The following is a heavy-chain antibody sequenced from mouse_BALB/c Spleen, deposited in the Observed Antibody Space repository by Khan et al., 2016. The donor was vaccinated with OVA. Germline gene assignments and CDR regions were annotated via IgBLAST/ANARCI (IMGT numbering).Heavy chain of an antibody. Sequence: QVQLKQSGPGLVQPSQSLSITCTVSGFSLSTYGIHWVRQSPGKGLEWLGVIWNDGRTDYNVPFISRLSITKDNSKSQVFFKMNSLQPDDTAIYYCARNSYRYYFTYWGQGTLVTVSA. J-gene: IGHJ3*01. V-gene: IGHV2-2*01. CDR1: GFSLSTYG. CDR3: ARNSYRYYFTY. CDR2: IWNDGRT. D-gene: IGHD2-12*01.